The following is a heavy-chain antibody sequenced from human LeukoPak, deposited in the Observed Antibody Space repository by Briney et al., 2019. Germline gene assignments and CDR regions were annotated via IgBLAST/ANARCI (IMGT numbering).Heavy chain of an antibody. CDR1: GYSFTSYW. Sequence: GESLKISCKGSGYSFTSYWIGWVRQMPGKGLEWLGLIYPGNSDTRYSPFFQGQVTFSVDTSISTAYLHWGGLKASDTAMYYCARFALTSSLDYWGQGTLVTVSS. CDR3: ARFALTSSLDY. D-gene: IGHD6-13*01. V-gene: IGHV5-51*01. J-gene: IGHJ4*02. CDR2: IYPGNSDT.